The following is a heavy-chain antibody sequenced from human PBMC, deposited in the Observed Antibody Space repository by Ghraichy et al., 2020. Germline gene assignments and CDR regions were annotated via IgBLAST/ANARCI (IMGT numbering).Heavy chain of an antibody. V-gene: IGHV1-2*02. CDR2: INPNTGGT. CDR3: ARSGVIVVATTGHFFDF. Sequence: ASVKVSCMASGYTFSDYYMHWVRQAPGQGLEWMGWINPNTGGTKSAQKFQGRVTMTRDTSINTVYMELSGLRSDDTAVYYCARSGVIVVATTGHFFDFWGQGTMVNVSP. CDR1: GYTFSDYY. J-gene: IGHJ3*01. D-gene: IGHD5-12*01.